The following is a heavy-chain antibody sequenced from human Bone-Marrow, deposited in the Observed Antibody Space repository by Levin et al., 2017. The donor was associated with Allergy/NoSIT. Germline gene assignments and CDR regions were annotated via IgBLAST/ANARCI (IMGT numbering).Heavy chain of an antibody. CDR1: GGSISSYY. J-gene: IGHJ6*02. D-gene: IGHD2-15*01. V-gene: IGHV4-59*01. CDR3: ARWGGYCSGGSCYYYYGMDV. CDR2: IYYSGST. Sequence: PSETLSLTCTVSGGSISSYYWSWIRQPPGKGLEWIGYIYYSGSTNYNPSLKSRVTISVDTSKNQFSLKLSSVTAADTAVYYCARWGGYCSGGSCYYYYGMDVWGQGTTVTVSS.